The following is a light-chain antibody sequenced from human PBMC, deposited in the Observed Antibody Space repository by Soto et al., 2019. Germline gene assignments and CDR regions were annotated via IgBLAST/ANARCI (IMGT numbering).Light chain of an antibody. CDR2: KAS. CDR3: QQYNSFL. Sequence: DIQMTQSPSTLPASVGDRVTITCRASQSISSWLAWYQQKPGKAPKLLIYKASSLESGVPSRFSGSGSGTEFTLTISSLQPDDFATYYCQQYNSFLFGGGTKVDIK. J-gene: IGKJ4*01. V-gene: IGKV1-5*03. CDR1: QSISSW.